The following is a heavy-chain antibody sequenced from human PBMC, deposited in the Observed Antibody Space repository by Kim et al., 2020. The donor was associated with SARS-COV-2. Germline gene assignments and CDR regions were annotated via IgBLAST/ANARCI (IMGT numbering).Heavy chain of an antibody. J-gene: IGHJ5*02. D-gene: IGHD3-10*01. CDR1: GYTFTSYY. CDR3: AREVDYGSGSYNWFDP. CDR2: INPSGGST. V-gene: IGHV1-46*01. Sequence: ASVKVSCKASGYTFTSYYMHWVRQAPGQGLEWMGIINPSGGSTSYAQKFQGRVTMTRDTSTSTVYMELSSLRSEDTAVYYCAREVDYGSGSYNWFDPWGQGTLVTVSS.